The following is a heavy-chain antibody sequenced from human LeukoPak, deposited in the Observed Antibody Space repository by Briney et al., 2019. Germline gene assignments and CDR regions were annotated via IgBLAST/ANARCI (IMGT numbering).Heavy chain of an antibody. Sequence: SETLSLTCTVSGGSISSSSYYWGWIRQPPGKGLEWIGSIYYSGSTYYNPSLKGRVTISVDTSKNQFSLKLSSVTAADTAVYYCARQPIEYSSSSPSFVYWGQGTLVTVSS. D-gene: IGHD6-6*01. CDR1: GGSISSSSYY. J-gene: IGHJ4*02. CDR2: IYYSGST. V-gene: IGHV4-39*01. CDR3: ARQPIEYSSSSPSFVY.